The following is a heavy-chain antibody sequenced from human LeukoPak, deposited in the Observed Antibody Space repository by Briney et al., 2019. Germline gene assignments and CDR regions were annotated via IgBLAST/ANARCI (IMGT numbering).Heavy chain of an antibody. CDR1: GYTFTSYG. J-gene: IGHJ4*02. D-gene: IGHD1-26*01. CDR2: ISAYNGNT. V-gene: IGHV1-18*01. Sequence: GASVKVSCKASGYTFTSYGISWVRQAPGQGLEWMGWISAYNGNTNYAQKLQGRVTMTTDTSTSTDYMELRSLRSDDTAVYYWARHVVGATTYYFDYWGQGTLVTVSS. CDR3: ARHVVGATTYYFDY.